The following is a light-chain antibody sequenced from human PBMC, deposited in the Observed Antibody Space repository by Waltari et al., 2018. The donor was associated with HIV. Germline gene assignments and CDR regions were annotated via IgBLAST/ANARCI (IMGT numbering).Light chain of an antibody. V-gene: IGKV1-39*01. Sequence: DIQMTQSPSSLSASVGDRVNITCRASQRISSYLHWYQQKPEKAPKLLISAAFNLQSGVPSRFSGGRSGTDFTLTIGSLQVEDLATYYCQQSYSSPPTFGQGTNLEIK. CDR2: AAF. J-gene: IGKJ2*01. CDR3: QQSYSSPPT. CDR1: QRISSY.